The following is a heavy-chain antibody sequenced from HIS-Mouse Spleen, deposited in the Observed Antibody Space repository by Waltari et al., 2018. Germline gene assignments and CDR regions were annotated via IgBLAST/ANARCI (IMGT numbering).Heavy chain of an antibody. CDR3: ARVNSSFDY. J-gene: IGHJ4*02. CDR1: GGSVSGYY. CDR2: INHSGST. Sequence: QVQLQQWGAGLLKPSETLSLTCAVYGGSVSGYYWSWIRQPPGKGLEWIGEINHSGSTNYNPSLKSRVTISVDTSKNQFSLKLSSVTAADTAVYYCARVNSSFDYWGQGTLVTVSS. V-gene: IGHV4-34*01. D-gene: IGHD6-13*01.